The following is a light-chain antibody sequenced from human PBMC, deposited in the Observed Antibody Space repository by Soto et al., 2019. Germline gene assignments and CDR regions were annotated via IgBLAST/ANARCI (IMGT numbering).Light chain of an antibody. V-gene: IGLV1-40*01. Sequence: QSVLTQPPSVSGAPGQRVTISCTGSSSNIGAGYDVHWYQQLPGTAPKLLIYGNSNRPSGVPDRFSGSKCGTSASLAITGLQVEDEADYYCQSYDSSLSLSVFGGGIKVTVL. CDR2: GNS. CDR3: QSYDSSLSLSV. J-gene: IGLJ3*02. CDR1: SSNIGAGYD.